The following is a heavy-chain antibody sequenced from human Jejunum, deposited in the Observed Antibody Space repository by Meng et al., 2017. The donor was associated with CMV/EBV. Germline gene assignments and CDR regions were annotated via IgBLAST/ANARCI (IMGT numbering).Heavy chain of an antibody. D-gene: IGHD4-23*01. Sequence: CPIAVYPISMGYYWGWIRQPPGKGLEWIGSIYHSGSTYYNPSLKSRVTISVDTSKNQFSLKLSSVTAADTAVYYCASTDGNEYFDYWGQGTLVTVSS. CDR2: IYHSGST. V-gene: IGHV4-38-2*01. CDR1: VYPISMGYY. CDR3: ASTDGNEYFDY. J-gene: IGHJ4*02.